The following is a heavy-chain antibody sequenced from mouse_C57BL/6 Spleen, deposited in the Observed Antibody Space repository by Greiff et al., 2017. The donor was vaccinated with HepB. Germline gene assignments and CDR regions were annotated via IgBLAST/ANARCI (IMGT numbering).Heavy chain of an antibody. D-gene: IGHD1-1*01. CDR3: ARGVTTVVATGYFDY. J-gene: IGHJ2*01. CDR1: GFTFSSYA. CDR2: ISDGGSYT. Sequence: EVMLVESGGGLVKPGGSLKLSCAASGFTFSSYAMSWVRQTPEKRLEWVATISDGGSYTYYPDNVKGRFTISRDNAKNNLYLQMSHLKSEDTAMYYCARGVTTVVATGYFDYWGQGTTLTVSS. V-gene: IGHV5-4*03.